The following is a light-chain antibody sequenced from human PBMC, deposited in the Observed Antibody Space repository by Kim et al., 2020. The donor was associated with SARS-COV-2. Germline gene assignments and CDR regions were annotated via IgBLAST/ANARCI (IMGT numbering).Light chain of an antibody. CDR3: AAWDDSLSVHYV. V-gene: IGLV1-47*01. Sequence: QRITISCSGSRSNIESTYVFWYQQLPEAAPKPLIYENYQAPSGVPDRFAGSKSGTSASLAISGLRSEDEADYYCAAWDDSLSVHYVFRTGAKVTVL. J-gene: IGLJ1*01. CDR1: RSNIESTY. CDR2: ENY.